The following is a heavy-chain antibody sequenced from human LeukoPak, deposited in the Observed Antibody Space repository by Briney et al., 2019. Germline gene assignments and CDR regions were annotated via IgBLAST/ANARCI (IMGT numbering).Heavy chain of an antibody. CDR1: GGSISSYY. CDR3: ARVSSAYSYGHWYFDL. Sequence: PSETLSLTCTVSGGSISSYYWSWIRQPAGKGLEWIGRIYTSGSTNYNPSLKSRVTMSVDTSKNQFSLKLSSVTAADTAVYYCARVSSAYSYGHWYFDLWDRGTLVTVSS. V-gene: IGHV4-4*07. CDR2: IYTSGST. D-gene: IGHD5-18*01. J-gene: IGHJ2*01.